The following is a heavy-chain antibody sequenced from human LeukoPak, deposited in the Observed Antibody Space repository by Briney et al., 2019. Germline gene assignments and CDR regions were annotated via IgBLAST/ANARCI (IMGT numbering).Heavy chain of an antibody. CDR1: DDSFSSHY. Sequence: PSETLSLTCAVSDDSFSSHYWTWIRQPPGKGLVWIGYISYIGSTNYNPSLKSRVTISIDTSRNQFSLRLSSVTAAHTAVYYCARDLVTVTKGFDIWGQGTMVSISS. CDR3: ARDLVTVTKGFDI. V-gene: IGHV4-59*11. CDR2: ISYIGST. D-gene: IGHD4-17*01. J-gene: IGHJ3*02.